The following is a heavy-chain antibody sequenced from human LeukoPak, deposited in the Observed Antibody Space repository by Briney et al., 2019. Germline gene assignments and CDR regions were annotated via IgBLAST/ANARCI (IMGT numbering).Heavy chain of an antibody. J-gene: IGHJ6*03. D-gene: IGHD3/OR15-3a*01. CDR2: IRYDGSNK. Sequence: GGSLRLSYAASGFTFDDYAMHWVRQAPGKGLEWAAFIRYDGSNKYYADSVKGRFTISRDNSKNTLYLQMNSLRAEDTAVYYCAKEDFESDYYYYYMDVSGKGTTVTVSS. CDR1: GFTFDDYA. V-gene: IGHV3-30*02. CDR3: AKEDFESDYYYYYMDV.